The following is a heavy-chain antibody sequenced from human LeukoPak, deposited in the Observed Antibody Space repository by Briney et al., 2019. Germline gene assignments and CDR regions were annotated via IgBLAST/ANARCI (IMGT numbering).Heavy chain of an antibody. CDR2: ISAYNGNT. D-gene: IGHD3-10*01. CDR3: ARMFPGSGKSGYYYYYYGMDV. V-gene: IGHV1-18*04. Sequence: ASVKVSCKASGYTFTGYYMHRVRQAPGQGLEWMGWISAYNGNTNYAQKLQGRVTMTTDTSTSTAYMELRSLRSDDTAVYYCARMFPGSGKSGYYYYYYGMDVWGQGIAVTVSS. J-gene: IGHJ6*02. CDR1: GYTFTGYY.